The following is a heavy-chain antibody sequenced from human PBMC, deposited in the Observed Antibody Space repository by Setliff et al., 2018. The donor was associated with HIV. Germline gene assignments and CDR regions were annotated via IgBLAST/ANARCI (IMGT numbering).Heavy chain of an antibody. D-gene: IGHD3-10*01. CDR2: IYTSGNT. CDR3: AGHFYYSGSGIWAGLDS. V-gene: IGHV4-4*07. Sequence: ASETLSLTCTVSGVSISNYYWSWIRQPAGKGLEWIGRIYTSGNTNYNPSLKSRVTMSVDTSKKQFSLKLTSATAADTAVYYCAGHFYYSGSGIWAGLDSWGQGTLVTVSS. J-gene: IGHJ4*02. CDR1: GVSISNYY.